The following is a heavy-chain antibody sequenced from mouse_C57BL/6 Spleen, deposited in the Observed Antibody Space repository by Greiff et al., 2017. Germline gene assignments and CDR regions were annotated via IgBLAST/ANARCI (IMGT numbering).Heavy chain of an antibody. CDR1: GFTFSDAW. Sequence: EVKVEESGGGLVQPGGSMKLSCAASGFTFSDAWMDWVRQSPETGLEWVAEIRNKANNHATYYAESVKGRFPISRDDSKSSVYLQMNSLRAEDTGIYYCTPASYSAMDYWGQGTSVTGSS. CDR3: TPASYSAMDY. V-gene: IGHV6-6*01. J-gene: IGHJ4*01. CDR2: IRNKANNHAT.